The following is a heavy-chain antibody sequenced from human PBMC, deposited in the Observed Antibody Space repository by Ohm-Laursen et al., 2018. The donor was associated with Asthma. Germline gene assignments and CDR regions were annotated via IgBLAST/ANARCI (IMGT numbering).Heavy chain of an antibody. Sequence: SLRLSCSASGFTFSSYAMSWVRQAPGKGLEWVSAISGSGGSTYYADSVKGRFTISRDNSKNTLYLQMNSLRPEDTAVYYCARGFLQLRYFDWQLFDYWGQGTLVTVSS. V-gene: IGHV3-23*01. J-gene: IGHJ4*02. CDR3: ARGFLQLRYFDWQLFDY. CDR1: GFTFSSYA. D-gene: IGHD3-9*01. CDR2: ISGSGGST.